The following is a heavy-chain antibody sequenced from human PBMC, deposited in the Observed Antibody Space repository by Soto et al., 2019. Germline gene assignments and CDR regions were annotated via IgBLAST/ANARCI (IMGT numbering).Heavy chain of an antibody. J-gene: IGHJ5*02. CDR3: ARRIRGDVVVVAATDWFDP. Sequence: WKSLCISFPVTYGATGSGSYFWCWVRQTARLAREWIGSIYYSGRTYYNPSLKSRVTISVDTSKNQFSLKLSSVTAADTAVYYCARRIRGDVVVVAATDWFDPWGQGTLVTVSS. D-gene: IGHD2-15*01. CDR1: YGATGSGSYF. CDR2: IYYSGRT. V-gene: IGHV4-39*01.